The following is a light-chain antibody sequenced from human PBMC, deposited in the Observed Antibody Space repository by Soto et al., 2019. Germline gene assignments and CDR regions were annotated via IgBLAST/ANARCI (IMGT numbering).Light chain of an antibody. Sequence: DIQMTQSPSSLSASAGDRVTITCRASQSIAGYLNWYQQKPGKAPKLLIYAASSLQSGVPSRFSGGGSGTDFTLTISSLQPEDFATYHCQQSYSIPWTFGQGTRVEIK. CDR2: AAS. CDR3: QQSYSIPWT. V-gene: IGKV1-39*01. CDR1: QSIAGY. J-gene: IGKJ1*01.